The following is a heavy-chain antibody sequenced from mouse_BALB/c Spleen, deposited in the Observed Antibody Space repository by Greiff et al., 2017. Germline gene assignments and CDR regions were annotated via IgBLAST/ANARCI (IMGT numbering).Heavy chain of an antibody. V-gene: IGHV1S22*01. CDR2: IYPGSGST. Sequence: LQQPGSELVRPGASVKLSCKASGYTFTSYWMHWVKQRHGQGLEWIGNIYPGSGSTNYDEKFKSKGTLTVDTSSSTAYMQLSSLTAEDSAVYYCARKDYYGSSFDYWGQGTTLTVSS. D-gene: IGHD1-1*01. CDR1: GYTFTSYW. J-gene: IGHJ2*01. CDR3: ARKDYYGSSFDY.